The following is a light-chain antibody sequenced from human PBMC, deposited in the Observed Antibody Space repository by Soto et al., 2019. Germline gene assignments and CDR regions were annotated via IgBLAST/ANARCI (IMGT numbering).Light chain of an antibody. CDR2: EGT. V-gene: IGLV2-23*03. Sequence: QSALTQPASVSGSPGQSITISCTGTSSDVENYNLVSWYQHHPGKAPKLMIYEGTKRPSGVSSRCSGSTSGNTASLTISCLQTEDEADYYCCSYASGETFEFGVGTKLTVL. J-gene: IGLJ2*01. CDR3: CSYASGETFE. CDR1: SSDVENYNL.